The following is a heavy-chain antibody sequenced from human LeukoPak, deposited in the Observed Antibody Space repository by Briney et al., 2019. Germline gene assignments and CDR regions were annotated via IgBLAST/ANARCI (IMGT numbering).Heavy chain of an antibody. J-gene: IGHJ4*02. Sequence: GGSLRLSCAASGFTFSSYAMSWVRQAPGKGLEWVSAISGSGSSTYYADSVKGRFTISRDNSKNTLYLQMNSLRAEDTAVYYCAKDLVLRYFDWLFNSFDYWGQGTLVTVSS. CDR2: ISGSGSST. D-gene: IGHD3-9*01. V-gene: IGHV3-23*01. CDR1: GFTFSSYA. CDR3: AKDLVLRYFDWLFNSFDY.